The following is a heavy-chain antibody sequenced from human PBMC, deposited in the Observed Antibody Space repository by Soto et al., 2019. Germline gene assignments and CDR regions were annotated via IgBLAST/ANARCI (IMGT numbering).Heavy chain of an antibody. CDR1: GGTFSSYA. J-gene: IGHJ4*02. CDR2: IIPLFGTT. CDR3: ARDGGGATFDY. V-gene: IGHV1-69*12. D-gene: IGHD1-26*01. Sequence: VQLVQSGAEVRKPGSSVKVSCEASGGTFSSYALNWMRQAPGQGLEWMGGIIPLFGTTTYAEKFQGRVTITADESTRTAFLELSSLTSEDTAMYYCARDGGGATFDYWGQGTLVTVSS.